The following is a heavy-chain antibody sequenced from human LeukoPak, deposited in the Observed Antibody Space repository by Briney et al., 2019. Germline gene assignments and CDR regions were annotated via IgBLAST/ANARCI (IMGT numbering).Heavy chain of an antibody. CDR2: INTDGSST. J-gene: IGHJ5*02. V-gene: IGHV3-74*01. CDR3: ARERFDP. Sequence: PGGSLRLSCAASGCTFSSYCMHWVRQGPGKGLVWVARINTDGSSTNYADSVKGRFTISRDNAKNTLYLQMNSLRAEDTALYYCARERFDPWGQGTLVTVSS. CDR1: GCTFSSYC.